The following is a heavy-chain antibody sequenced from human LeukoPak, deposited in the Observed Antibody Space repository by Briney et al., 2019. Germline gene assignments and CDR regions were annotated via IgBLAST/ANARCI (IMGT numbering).Heavy chain of an antibody. D-gene: IGHD2-2*01. V-gene: IGHV3-48*03. CDR2: ISSSGSTI. Sequence: GGSLRLSCAASGFTFSSYDMNWVRQAPGKGLEWVSYISSSGSTIYYADSVKGRFTISRDNAKNSLYLQMNSLRAEDTAVYYCASDLPRSAAKDATAYWGQGTLVTASS. J-gene: IGHJ4*02. CDR1: GFTFSSYD. CDR3: ASDLPRSAAKDATAY.